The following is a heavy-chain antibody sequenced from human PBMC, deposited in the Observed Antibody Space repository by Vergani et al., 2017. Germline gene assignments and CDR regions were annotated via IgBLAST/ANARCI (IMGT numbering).Heavy chain of an antibody. CDR3: ASRGADDYGDYEEWYFDL. V-gene: IGHV3-30-3*01. D-gene: IGHD4-17*01. CDR1: GFTFSSYA. CDR2: ISYDGSNK. J-gene: IGHJ2*01. Sequence: QVQLVESGGGVVQPGRSLRLSCAASGFTFSSYAMHWVRQAPGKGLEWVAVISYDGSNKYYADSVKGRFTISRDNSKNTLYLQMNSLGAEDTAVYYCASRGADDYGDYEEWYFDLWGRGTLVTVSS.